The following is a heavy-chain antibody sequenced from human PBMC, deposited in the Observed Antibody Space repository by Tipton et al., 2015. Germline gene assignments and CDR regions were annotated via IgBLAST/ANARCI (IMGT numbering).Heavy chain of an antibody. D-gene: IGHD3-3*01. CDR1: GGSVSTSNYY. V-gene: IGHV4-61*05. CDR2: ISYSGST. CDR3: ARDLEHGMDV. J-gene: IGHJ6*02. Sequence: TLSLTCTVSGGSVSTSNYYWGWIRQSPGKGLEWIGYISYSGSTHYNPSLKSRVTMSVDRSKNQFSVRLTSVTDADTAVYYCARDLEHGMDVWGQGTTVTVSS.